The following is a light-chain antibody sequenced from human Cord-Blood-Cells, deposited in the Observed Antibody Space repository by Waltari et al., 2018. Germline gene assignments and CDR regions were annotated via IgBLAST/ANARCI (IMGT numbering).Light chain of an antibody. Sequence: QSVLTPPPSASGTPGQRVTISCSGSSSNIGSNTVHWYQQLPGTPPKLLIYSNNQRPSGVPDRFSGSKSGTSASLAISGLQSEDEADYYCAAWDDSLNGWVFGGGTKLTVL. CDR3: AAWDDSLNGWV. V-gene: IGLV1-44*01. CDR2: SNN. J-gene: IGLJ3*02. CDR1: SSNIGSNT.